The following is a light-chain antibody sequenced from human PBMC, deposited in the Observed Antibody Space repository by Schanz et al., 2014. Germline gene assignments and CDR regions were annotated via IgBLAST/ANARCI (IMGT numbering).Light chain of an antibody. Sequence: EFVLTQSPGTLSLSPGERGTLSCRASQSVNSRYLAWYQQKPGQAPRLLIFGASRRASGTPDRFRGSGSGTDFTLTITRLEPEDSAVYYCHQYGSALKWMFGRETKVEIK. CDR1: QSVNSRY. J-gene: IGKJ1*01. CDR2: GAS. V-gene: IGKV3-20*01. CDR3: HQYGSALKWM.